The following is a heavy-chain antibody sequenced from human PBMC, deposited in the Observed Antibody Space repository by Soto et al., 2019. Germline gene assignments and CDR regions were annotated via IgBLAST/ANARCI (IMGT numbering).Heavy chain of an antibody. CDR3: AKVLRQGTGMVRGVPPDGMDV. J-gene: IGHJ6*02. CDR2: ISYDGSNK. V-gene: IGHV3-30*18. D-gene: IGHD3-10*01. Sequence: PGGSLRVSCAASGFTFSSYGMHWVRQAPGKGLEWVAVISYDGSNKYYADSVKGRFTISRDNSKNTLYLQMNSLRAEDTAVYYCAKVLRQGTGMVRGVPPDGMDVWGQGTTVTVSS. CDR1: GFTFSSYG.